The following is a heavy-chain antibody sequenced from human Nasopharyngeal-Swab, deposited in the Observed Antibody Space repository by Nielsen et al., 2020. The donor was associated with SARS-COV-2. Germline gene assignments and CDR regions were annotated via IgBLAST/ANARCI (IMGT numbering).Heavy chain of an antibody. Sequence: GESLKISCAASGFSFSSYAMYWVRQAPGKGLEWVTLISYDGSNKYYADSVKGRFTISRDNAKNSLYLQMNSLRAEDTAVYYCARVGAASDINHYYYGMDVWGQGTTVTVSS. V-gene: IGHV3-30-3*01. CDR3: ARVGAASDINHYYYGMDV. D-gene: IGHD6-13*01. CDR1: GFSFSSYA. CDR2: ISYDGSNK. J-gene: IGHJ6*02.